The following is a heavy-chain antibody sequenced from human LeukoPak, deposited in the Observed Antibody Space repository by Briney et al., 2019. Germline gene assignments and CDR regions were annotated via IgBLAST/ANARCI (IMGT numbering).Heavy chain of an antibody. V-gene: IGHV1-69*05. J-gene: IGHJ4*02. Sequence: ASVKVSCKASGGTFSSYAISWVRQAPGQGLEWMGRINPIFGTANYAQKFQGRVTITTDESTSTAYMELSSLRSEDTAVYYCARDSGSYMEGIDYWGQGTLVTVSS. D-gene: IGHD1-26*01. CDR3: ARDSGSYMEGIDY. CDR2: INPIFGTA. CDR1: GGTFSSYA.